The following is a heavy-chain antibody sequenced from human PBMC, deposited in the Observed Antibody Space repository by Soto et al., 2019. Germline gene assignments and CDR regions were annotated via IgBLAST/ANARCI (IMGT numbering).Heavy chain of an antibody. D-gene: IGHD6-6*01. CDR2: ISGSGSST. J-gene: IGHJ4*02. CDR3: AKGGMYSSSVLGF. Sequence: EVQLLESGGDLVQPGGSLRFSCAASGFTFSSYAMSWVRQAPGKGLEWVSTISGSGSSTYYADSVKGRFTISRDNSKNTLYLQMNSLRAEDMAVYYCAKGGMYSSSVLGFWGQGTLVTVSS. CDR1: GFTFSSYA. V-gene: IGHV3-23*01.